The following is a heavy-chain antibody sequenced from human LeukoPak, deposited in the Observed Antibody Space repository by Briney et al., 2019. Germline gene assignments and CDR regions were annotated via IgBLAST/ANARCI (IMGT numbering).Heavy chain of an antibody. D-gene: IGHD5-18*01. CDR3: ASGYSYGYGWDYFDY. Sequence: SETLSLTCTVSGGSISSSSYYWGWIRQPPGKGLEWIGYIYYSGSTYYNPSLKSRVTISVDTSKNQFSLKLSSVTAADTAVYYCASGYSYGYGWDYFDYWGQGTLVTVSS. CDR2: IYYSGST. CDR1: GGSISSSSYY. J-gene: IGHJ4*02. V-gene: IGHV4-30-4*08.